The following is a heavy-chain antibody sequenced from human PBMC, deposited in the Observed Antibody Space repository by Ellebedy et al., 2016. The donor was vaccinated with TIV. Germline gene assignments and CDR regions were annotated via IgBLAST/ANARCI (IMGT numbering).Heavy chain of an antibody. Sequence: LSLTCAASGFTFSNYAMTWVRQVTGQGMGWVSGISDTGITTYYADSAKGRFTISRDNSKNTLSLQMSSLRAEDTAVYYCACTYGASAWHYFDYWGQGTLVTVSS. J-gene: IGHJ4*02. CDR1: GFTFSNYA. CDR3: ACTYGASAWHYFDY. CDR2: ISDTGITT. V-gene: IGHV3-23*01. D-gene: IGHD6-19*01.